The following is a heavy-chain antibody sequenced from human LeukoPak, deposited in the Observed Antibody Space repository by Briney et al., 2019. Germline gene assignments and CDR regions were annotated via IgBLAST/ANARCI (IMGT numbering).Heavy chain of an antibody. CDR3: ASRDYYDSSGYYDAFDI. Sequence: GGSLRLSCAASGFTVSSNYMSWVRQAPGKGLEWVSVIYSGGSTYYADSVKGRFTISRDNSKNTLYLQMNSLRAEDTAVYYCASRDYYDSSGYYDAFDIWGQGTMVTVSS. V-gene: IGHV3-53*01. CDR1: GFTVSSNY. CDR2: IYSGGST. D-gene: IGHD3-22*01. J-gene: IGHJ3*02.